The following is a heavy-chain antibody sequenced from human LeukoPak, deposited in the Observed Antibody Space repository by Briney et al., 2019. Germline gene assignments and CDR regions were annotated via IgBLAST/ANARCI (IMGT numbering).Heavy chain of an antibody. D-gene: IGHD4-17*01. CDR2: IYHSGST. CDR1: GGSISSSNW. V-gene: IGHV4-4*02. J-gene: IGHJ4*02. CDR3: ARRTGERGDYGDYVDY. Sequence: PSETLSLTCAVSGGSISSSNWWSWVRQPPGKGLEWIGEIYHSGSTNYNPSLKSRVTISVDKSKNQFSLKLSSVTAADTAVYYCARRTGERGDYGDYVDYWGQGTLVTVSS.